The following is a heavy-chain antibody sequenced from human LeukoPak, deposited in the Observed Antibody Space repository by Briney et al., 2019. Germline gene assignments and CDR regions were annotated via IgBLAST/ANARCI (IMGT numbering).Heavy chain of an antibody. CDR2: INSDGSST. J-gene: IGHJ3*02. CDR1: GFTFSNYW. V-gene: IGHV3-74*01. CDR3: ARDSGNYLDAFDI. D-gene: IGHD1-7*01. Sequence: GGSLRLSCVASGFTFSNYWMHWVRQASGKGLVWVSYINSDGSSTSYADSVKGRFTISRDNAKNSLYLQMNSLRAEDTAVYYCARDSGNYLDAFDIWGQGTMVTVSS.